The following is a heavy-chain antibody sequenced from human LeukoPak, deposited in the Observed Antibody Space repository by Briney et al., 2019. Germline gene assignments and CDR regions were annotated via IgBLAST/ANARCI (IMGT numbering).Heavy chain of an antibody. V-gene: IGHV1-2*02. CDR3: AREKAPPLTTMIVVGRGDFDY. D-gene: IGHD3-22*01. J-gene: IGHJ4*02. Sequence: RASVKVSCKASGYTFTGYYMHWVRPAPGQGLEWMGWINPNSGGTNYAQKLQRRVTMTRDTSISTAYMELSRLRSDDTAVYYCAREKAPPLTTMIVVGRGDFDYWGQGTLVTVSS. CDR1: GYTFTGYY. CDR2: INPNSGGT.